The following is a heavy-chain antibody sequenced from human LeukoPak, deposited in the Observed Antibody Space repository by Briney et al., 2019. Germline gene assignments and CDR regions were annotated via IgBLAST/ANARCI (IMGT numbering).Heavy chain of an antibody. V-gene: IGHV1-69*13. Sequence: SVKVSCKASGGTFSSYAISWVRQAPGQGLEWMGGIIPIFGTANYAQKFQGRVTITADESTSTTYMELSSLRSEDTAVYYCARDSSRVVVVAASYGMDVWGQGTTVTVSS. D-gene: IGHD2-15*01. CDR3: ARDSSRVVVVAASYGMDV. CDR2: IIPIFGTA. CDR1: GGTFSSYA. J-gene: IGHJ6*02.